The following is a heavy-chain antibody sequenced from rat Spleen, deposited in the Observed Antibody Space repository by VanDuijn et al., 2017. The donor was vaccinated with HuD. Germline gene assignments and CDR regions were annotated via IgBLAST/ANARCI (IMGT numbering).Heavy chain of an antibody. CDR1: GFTFSDFY. CDR2: ISYDDRST. J-gene: IGHJ1*01. D-gene: IGHD2-2*01. CDR3: ARAGYLLYWYFYF. V-gene: IGHV5-29*01. Sequence: EVQLVESDGGLVQPGRSLKLSCAASGFTFSDFYMAWVRQAPTKGLEWVATISYDDRSTYYRDSVKGRFTISRDNTKNTLYLQMDNLRSEETATYYFARAGYLLYWYFYFSDPITMVTLSS.